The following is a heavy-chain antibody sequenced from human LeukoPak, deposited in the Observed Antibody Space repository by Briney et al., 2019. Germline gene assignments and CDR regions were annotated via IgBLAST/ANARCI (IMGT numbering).Heavy chain of an antibody. Sequence: ASVKVSCKVSGYTLTELSMHWVRQAPGKGLEWMGGFDPEDGETIYAQKFQGRVTMTTDTSTSTAYMELRSLRSDDTAVYYCARVGATHTYYYYYMDVWGKGTTVTVSS. V-gene: IGHV1-24*01. J-gene: IGHJ6*03. CDR3: ARVGATHTYYYYYMDV. CDR2: FDPEDGET. D-gene: IGHD1-26*01. CDR1: GYTLTELS.